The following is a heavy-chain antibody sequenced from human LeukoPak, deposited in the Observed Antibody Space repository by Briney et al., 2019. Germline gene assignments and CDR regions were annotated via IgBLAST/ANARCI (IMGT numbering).Heavy chain of an antibody. CDR2: ISGSGGST. V-gene: IGHV3-23*01. CDR1: GFAFSSYA. Sequence: GGSLRLSCAASGFAFSSYAMSWVRQAPGKGLEWVSAISGSGGSTYYADSVKGRFTISRDNSKNTLYLQMNSLRAEDTAVYYCARDLGQYYDTSDNWFDPWGQGTLVTVSS. CDR3: ARDLGQYYDTSDNWFDP. J-gene: IGHJ5*02. D-gene: IGHD3-22*01.